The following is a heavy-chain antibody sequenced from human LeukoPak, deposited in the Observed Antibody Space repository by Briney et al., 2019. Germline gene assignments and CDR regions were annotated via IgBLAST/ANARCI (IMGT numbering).Heavy chain of an antibody. D-gene: IGHD6-19*01. CDR2: ISSSSSTI. Sequence: SGGSLRLSCAASGFTFSSYSMNWVRQAPGKGLEWVSYISSSSSTIYYADSVKGRFTISRDNSKNTLYLQMNSLRAEDTAVYYCAKDPTSSGWAHLDYWGQGTLVTVSS. V-gene: IGHV3-48*01. CDR3: AKDPTSSGWAHLDY. CDR1: GFTFSSYS. J-gene: IGHJ4*02.